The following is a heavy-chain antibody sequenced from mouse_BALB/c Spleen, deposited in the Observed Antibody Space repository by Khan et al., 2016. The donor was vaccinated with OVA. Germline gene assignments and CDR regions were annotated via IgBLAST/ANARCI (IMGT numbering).Heavy chain of an antibody. Sequence: QVQLKQSGAELARPGASVKMSCKASGYTFTTYTMHWVQQRPGQGLEWIGYINPSHGYTNYNQKFKNKSTLTADKSYSTVYKELCSRTAYYTAIYYCASEGAYYWCDGWVSIWGQGTLVTVSA. CDR2: INPSHGYT. CDR3: ASEGAYYWCDGWVSI. D-gene: IGHD2-14*01. V-gene: IGHV1-4*01. CDR1: GYTFTTYT. J-gene: IGHJ3*01.